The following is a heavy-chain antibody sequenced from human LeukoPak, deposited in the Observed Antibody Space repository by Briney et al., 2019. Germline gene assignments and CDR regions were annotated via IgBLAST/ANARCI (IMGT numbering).Heavy chain of an antibody. CDR3: ARVSLGIAK. Sequence: SETLSLTCTVSGGSISISSGGYYWSWIRQHPGKGLEWIGYIYYSGSTYYNPSLESRVIISVDMSKNQFSLKLSSVTAADTAVYYCARVSLGIAKWGQGILVTVSS. V-gene: IGHV4-31*03. D-gene: IGHD2-21*01. CDR2: IYYSGST. J-gene: IGHJ4*02. CDR1: GGSISISSGGYY.